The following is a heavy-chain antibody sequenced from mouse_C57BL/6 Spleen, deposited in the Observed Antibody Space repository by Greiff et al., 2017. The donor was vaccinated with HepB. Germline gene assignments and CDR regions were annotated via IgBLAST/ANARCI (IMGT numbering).Heavy chain of an antibody. J-gene: IGHJ3*01. CDR2: IDPSDSYT. D-gene: IGHD2-4*01. Sequence: VQLQQPGAELVMPGASVKLSCKASGYTFTSYWMHWVKQRPGQGLEWIGEIDPSDSYTNYNQKFKGKSTLTVDKSSSTAYMQLSSLTSEDSAVYYCARGDYDYWFAYWGQGTLVTVSA. V-gene: IGHV1-69*01. CDR3: ARGDYDYWFAY. CDR1: GYTFTSYW.